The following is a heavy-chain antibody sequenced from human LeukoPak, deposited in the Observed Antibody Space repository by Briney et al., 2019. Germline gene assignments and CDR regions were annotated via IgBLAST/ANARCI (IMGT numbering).Heavy chain of an antibody. CDR3: AKDVYYYDSSGYSPFDY. D-gene: IGHD3-22*01. CDR2: ISGSGGST. J-gene: IGHJ4*02. V-gene: IGHV3-23*01. Sequence: GGSLRLSCAASGFTFSSYAMSWFRQAPGKGLEWVSAISGSGGSTYYADSVKGRFTISRDNSKNTLYLQMNSLRAEDTAVYYCAKDVYYYDSSGYSPFDYWGQGTLVTVSS. CDR1: GFTFSSYA.